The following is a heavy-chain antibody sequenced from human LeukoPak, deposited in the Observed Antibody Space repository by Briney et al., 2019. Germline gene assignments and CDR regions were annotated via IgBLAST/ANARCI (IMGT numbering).Heavy chain of an antibody. CDR3: ARVSRYPGYVAAFDI. CDR2: ITGSTRST. J-gene: IGHJ3*02. V-gene: IGHV3-23*01. CDR1: GFIFNSYG. Sequence: GGSLRLSCTASGFIFNSYGMSWVRQAPGQGLEWVSAITGSTRSTYYTDSVKGRFIISRDNSKNTLYLQMNSLRAEDTAVYYCARVSRYPGYVAAFDIWGQGTMVTVSS. D-gene: IGHD6-13*01.